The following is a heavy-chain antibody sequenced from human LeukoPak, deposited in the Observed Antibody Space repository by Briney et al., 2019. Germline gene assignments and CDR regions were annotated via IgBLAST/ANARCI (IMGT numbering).Heavy chain of an antibody. V-gene: IGHV1-46*01. CDR2: INPSGGST. J-gene: IGHJ5*02. Sequence: GASVKVSCKASGYIFTSYFMHWVRQAPGQGLEWMGLINPSGGSTRYAQKFQGRVTMTRDMSTSTVYMELSSLRSEDTAVYYCARALPHRRLMDTTMEQHWLDPWGQGTLVTVSS. CDR3: ARALPHRRLMDTTMEQHWLDP. CDR1: GYIFTSYF. D-gene: IGHD5-18*01.